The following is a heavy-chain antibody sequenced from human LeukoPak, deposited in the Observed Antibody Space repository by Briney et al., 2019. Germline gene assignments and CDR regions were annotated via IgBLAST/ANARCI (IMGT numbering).Heavy chain of an antibody. CDR3: AKDRGAFDI. CDR2: ISYDGSNK. CDR1: GFTFSSYG. V-gene: IGHV3-30*18. Sequence: QPGGSLRLSCAASGFTFSSYGMHWVRQAPGKGLEWVAVISYDGSNKYYADSVKGRFTISRDNSKNTLYLQMNSLRAEDTAVYYCAKDRGAFDIWGQGTMVTVSS. D-gene: IGHD3-10*01. J-gene: IGHJ3*02.